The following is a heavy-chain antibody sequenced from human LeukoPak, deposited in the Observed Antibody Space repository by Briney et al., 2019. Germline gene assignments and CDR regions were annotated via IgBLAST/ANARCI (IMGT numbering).Heavy chain of an antibody. CDR2: ISYDGSNK. Sequence: GGSLRLSCAASGFTFSSYAMHWVRQAPGKGLEWVAVISYDGSNKYYADSVKGRFTISRDNSKNTLYLQMNSLGAEDTAVYYCAREEIGGDYMDAWGKGTTVIVSS. V-gene: IGHV3-30*01. D-gene: IGHD3-10*01. CDR1: GFTFSSYA. CDR3: AREEIGGDYMDA. J-gene: IGHJ6*03.